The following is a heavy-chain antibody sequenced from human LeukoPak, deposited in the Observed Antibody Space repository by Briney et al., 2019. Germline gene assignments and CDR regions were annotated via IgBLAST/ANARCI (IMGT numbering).Heavy chain of an antibody. CDR1: GGSIANYF. Sequence: NPSETLSLTCTVSGGSIANYFWSWVRQSPGKGLEWVGYVYSDGSTNYKSSLKSRVTISVDTSKNQFSLKLSSVTAADTAVYYCARASDSSGSYSGGHIWGQGTMVTVSS. CDR2: VYSDGST. D-gene: IGHD6-19*01. CDR3: ARASDSSGSYSGGHI. V-gene: IGHV4-59*01. J-gene: IGHJ3*02.